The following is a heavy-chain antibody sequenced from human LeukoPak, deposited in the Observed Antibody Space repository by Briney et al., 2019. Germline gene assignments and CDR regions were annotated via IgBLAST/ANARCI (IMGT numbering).Heavy chain of an antibody. Sequence: SETLSLTCTVSGGSISSYYWSWLRQPPGKGLEWIGYTYYSGSTNYNPSLKSRVTISVDTSKNQFSLKLSSVTAADTAVYYCARGGTAQPDAFDIWGQGTMVTVSS. V-gene: IGHV4-59*01. CDR3: ARGGTAQPDAFDI. D-gene: IGHD5-18*01. CDR2: TYYSGST. J-gene: IGHJ3*02. CDR1: GGSISSYY.